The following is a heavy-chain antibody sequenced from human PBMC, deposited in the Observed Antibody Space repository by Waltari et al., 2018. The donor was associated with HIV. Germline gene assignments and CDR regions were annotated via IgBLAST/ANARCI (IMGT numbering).Heavy chain of an antibody. CDR1: GGTFSSYT. CDR3: ASRHTGVPFDY. D-gene: IGHD1-1*01. V-gene: IGHV1-69*02. CDR2: TIPILGIA. Sequence: QVQLVQSGAEVKKPGSSVKVSCKASGGTFSSYTISWVRQAPGQGLEWMGRTIPILGIANYAQKFQGRGTITADKSTSTAYMELSSLRSEDTAVYYCASRHTGVPFDYWGQGTLVTVSS. J-gene: IGHJ4*02.